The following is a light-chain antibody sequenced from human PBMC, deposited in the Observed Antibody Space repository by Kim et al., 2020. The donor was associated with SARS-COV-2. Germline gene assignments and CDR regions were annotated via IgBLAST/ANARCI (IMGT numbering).Light chain of an antibody. J-gene: IGKJ4*01. CDR1: RSVSSN. V-gene: IGKV3-11*01. CDR3: QQHSNWPPT. Sequence: LAAGERATLSSRTRRSVSSNLAWYQQKPGQAPRLLIYDASSRATGIPARFSGSGSGTDFTLTISSLEPEDFAVYYCQQHSNWPPTFGEGTKVDIK. CDR2: DAS.